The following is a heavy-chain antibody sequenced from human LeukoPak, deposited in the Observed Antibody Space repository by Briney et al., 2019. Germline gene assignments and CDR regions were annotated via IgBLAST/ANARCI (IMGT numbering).Heavy chain of an antibody. CDR2: TYYRSKWYN. D-gene: IGHD5-18*01. CDR3: ARDQGGIDTAMVTGYNWFDP. J-gene: IGHJ5*02. CDR1: GDSVSSNSAA. Sequence: SQTLSLTCAISGDSVSSNSAAWNWIRQSPSRGLEWLGRTYYRSKWYNDYAVSVKSRITINPDTSKNQFSLQLNSVTPEDTAVYYCARDQGGIDTAMVTGYNWFDPWGQGTLVTVSS. V-gene: IGHV6-1*01.